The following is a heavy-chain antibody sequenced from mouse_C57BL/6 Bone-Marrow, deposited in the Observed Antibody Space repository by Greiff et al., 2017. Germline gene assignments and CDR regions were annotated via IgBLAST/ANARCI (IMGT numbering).Heavy chain of an antibody. CDR3: ARDGYYGWVGFAY. D-gene: IGHD2-3*01. CDR2: ISPCGSYT. J-gene: IGHJ3*01. V-gene: IGHV1-69*01. CDR1: GFTFTSYC. Sequence: VQLQQSGADLVMPGASLKLSCKASGFTFTSYCMSWVQQSPGQGLEWVGTISPCGSYTYYPQKFKGQFTLTVDKASSTAYVQLSSLKSEDTAVYYCARDGYYGWVGFAYWGQGTLGTVSA.